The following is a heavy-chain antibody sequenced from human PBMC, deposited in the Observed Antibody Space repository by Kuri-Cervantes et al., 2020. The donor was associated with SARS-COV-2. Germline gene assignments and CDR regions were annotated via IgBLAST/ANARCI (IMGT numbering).Heavy chain of an antibody. Sequence: GESLKISCAASGFTFSSYEMNWVRQAPGKGLEWVAVIWYGGSNKYYADSVKGRFTISRDNSKNTLYLQMNSLRAEDTAVYYCAKDYSSSSDWYFDLWGRGTLVTVSS. J-gene: IGHJ2*01. CDR2: IWYGGSNK. V-gene: IGHV3-30*02. D-gene: IGHD6-6*01. CDR3: AKDYSSSSDWYFDL. CDR1: GFTFSSYE.